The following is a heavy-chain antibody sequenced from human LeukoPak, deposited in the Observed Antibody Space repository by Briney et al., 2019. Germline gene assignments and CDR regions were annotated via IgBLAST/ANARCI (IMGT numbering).Heavy chain of an antibody. V-gene: IGHV4-61*01. CDR3: ARLSGYSSGHYYSDY. CDR2: IYYRGST. Sequence: SETLSLTCTVSGGSVSSGSYYWSWIRQPPGKGLEWIRYIYYRGSTNYNPSLKSRVTISVDTSKNQFSLKLSSVTAADTAVYYCARLSGYSSGHYYSDYWGQGTLVTVSS. D-gene: IGHD3-22*01. CDR1: GGSVSSGSYY. J-gene: IGHJ4*02.